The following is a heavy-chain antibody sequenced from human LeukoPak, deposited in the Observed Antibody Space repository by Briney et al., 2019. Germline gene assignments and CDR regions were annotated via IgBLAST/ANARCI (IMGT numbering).Heavy chain of an antibody. CDR3: AIDELGEVATILFYH. J-gene: IGHJ4*02. Sequence: GGSLRLSCAASGFTFSNAGMSWVRQTPGKGLEWVGRIKSRTYGGTTDYAAPVKGRFTISRDDSKDTLYLQMNSLRAEDTAVYYCAIDELGEVATILFYHWGPEGPVAVSS. D-gene: IGHD5-12*01. CDR2: IKSRTYGGTT. V-gene: IGHV3-15*01. CDR1: GFTFSNAG.